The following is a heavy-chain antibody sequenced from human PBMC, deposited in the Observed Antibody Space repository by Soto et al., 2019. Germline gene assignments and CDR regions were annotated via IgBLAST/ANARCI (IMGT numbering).Heavy chain of an antibody. CDR3: ARATYYYDSSGYYGYYFDY. Sequence: PSETLSLTCTASGGSISSYYWSWIRQPPGKGLEWIGYIYYSGSTNYNSSLKSRVTISVDTSKNQLSLKLSSVTAADTAVYYCARATYYYDSSGYYGYYFDYWGQGTLGIVAS. CDR1: GGSISSYY. V-gene: IGHV4-59*01. CDR2: IYYSGST. D-gene: IGHD3-22*01. J-gene: IGHJ4*02.